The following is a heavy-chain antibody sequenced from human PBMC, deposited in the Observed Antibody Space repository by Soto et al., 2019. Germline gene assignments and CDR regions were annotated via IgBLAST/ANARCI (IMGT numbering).Heavy chain of an antibody. D-gene: IGHD6-25*01. CDR2: MNPYTGKA. CDR1: GYTFTTYD. J-gene: IGHJ4*02. CDR3: ARRKERSGPNYFDY. Sequence: QVQLVQSGAEVKRPGASLKVSCHASGYTFTTYDINWVRQAPGQGLEWMGWMNPYTGKAGYAQKFQGRVTMTRDNSISTAYMELSSLRSEDTAVYYCARRKERSGPNYFDYWGLGTLVTVSS. V-gene: IGHV1-8*01.